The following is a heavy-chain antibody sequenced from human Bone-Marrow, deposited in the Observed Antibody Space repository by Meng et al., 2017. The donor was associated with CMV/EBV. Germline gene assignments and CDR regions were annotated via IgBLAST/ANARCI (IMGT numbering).Heavy chain of an antibody. Sequence: GGSLRLSCAASGFTFDDYAMHWVRQAPGKGLEWVSGISWNSGSIGYADSVKGRFTISRDNAKNTLYVQMNSLRAEDTAVYYCARETFYCSSTSCYPDYWGQGTLVTVSS. CDR3: ARETFYCSSTSCYPDY. CDR2: ISWNSGSI. D-gene: IGHD2-2*01. V-gene: IGHV3-9*01. CDR1: GFTFDDYA. J-gene: IGHJ4*02.